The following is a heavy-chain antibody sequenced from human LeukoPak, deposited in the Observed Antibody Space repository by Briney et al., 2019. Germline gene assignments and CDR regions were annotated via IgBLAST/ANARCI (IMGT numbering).Heavy chain of an antibody. Sequence: GGSLRLSCAASGFTFRSYAMSWVRQAPGKGLEWVSAISGGGGTTYYADSVKGRFTISRDNSKNTLYLQMNSLRAEDTAVYYCAKVDYGDYGVYWGQGTLVTVSS. J-gene: IGHJ4*02. D-gene: IGHD4-17*01. V-gene: IGHV3-23*01. CDR2: ISGGGGTT. CDR1: GFTFRSYA. CDR3: AKVDYGDYGVY.